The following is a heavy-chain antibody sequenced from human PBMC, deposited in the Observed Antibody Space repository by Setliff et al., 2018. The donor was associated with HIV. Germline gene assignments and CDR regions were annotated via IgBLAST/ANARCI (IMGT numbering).Heavy chain of an antibody. CDR2: IIPVFGTT. D-gene: IGHD3-22*01. CDR3: ARGGVYYYDSSGWSLDY. J-gene: IGHJ4*02. V-gene: IGHV1-69*13. Sequence: SVKVSCKASGYTFTGYYMHWVRQAPGQGLDWMGGIIPVFGTTNYAQKFQGRVTITADESTSTAYMELSSLRSEDTAVYYCARGGVYYYDSSGWSLDYWGQGTLVTVSS. CDR1: GYTFTGYY.